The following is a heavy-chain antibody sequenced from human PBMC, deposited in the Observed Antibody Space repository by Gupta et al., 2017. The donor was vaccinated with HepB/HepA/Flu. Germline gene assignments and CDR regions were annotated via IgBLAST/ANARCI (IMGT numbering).Heavy chain of an antibody. D-gene: IGHD2-15*01. CDR3: AKNGVRLQTVYYFDY. V-gene: IGHV3-30*18. J-gene: IGHJ4*02. Sequence: QVQLVESGGGVVQPGRSLRLSCAASGFTFSSYGMHWARQAPGKGLEWVAVISYDGSNKYYADSVKGRFTISRDNSKNTLYLQMNSLRAEDTAVYYCAKNGVRLQTVYYFDYWGQGTLVTVSS. CDR1: GFTFSSYG. CDR2: ISYDGSNK.